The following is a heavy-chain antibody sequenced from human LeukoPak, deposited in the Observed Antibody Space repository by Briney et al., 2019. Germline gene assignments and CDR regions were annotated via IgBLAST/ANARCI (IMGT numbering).Heavy chain of an antibody. CDR2: IIPIFGTA. D-gene: IGHD1-26*01. J-gene: IGHJ4*02. CDR1: GGTFSSYA. V-gene: IGHV1-69*05. Sequence: SVKVSCKAFGGTFSSYAISWVRQAPGQGLEWMGRIIPIFGTANYAQKLQGRVTITTDESTSTAYMELSSLRSEDTAVYYCARAGVVGAGEYWGQGTLVTVSS. CDR3: ARAGVVGAGEY.